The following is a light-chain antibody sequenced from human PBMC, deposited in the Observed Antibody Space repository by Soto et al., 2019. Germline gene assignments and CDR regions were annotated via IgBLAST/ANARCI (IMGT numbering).Light chain of an antibody. Sequence: EVVLTQSPATLSVSPGEGVTLSFRASQGIGDTLAWYQHKPGQTPRLLIYRASTRAPGVPARFSGSGSGTEFTLTISSLQPEDFTVYSCLQYHNLWAFGQGTKVDIK. CDR2: RAS. J-gene: IGKJ1*01. CDR1: QGIGDT. CDR3: LQYHNLWA. V-gene: IGKV3-15*01.